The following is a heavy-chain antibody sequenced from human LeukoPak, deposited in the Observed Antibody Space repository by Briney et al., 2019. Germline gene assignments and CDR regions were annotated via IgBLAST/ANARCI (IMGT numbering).Heavy chain of an antibody. V-gene: IGHV4-59*01. D-gene: IGHD1-26*01. CDR1: GGSISTYY. Sequence: SETLSLTCTVSGGSISTYYWSWIRQPPGKGLEWIGYIFYIGTTKYNPSLTGRVTISVDTSKNQFSLRLSSVTAADTAIYYCARDYSGSDFHWLDPWGQGILVTVSS. J-gene: IGHJ5*02. CDR3: ARDYSGSDFHWLDP. CDR2: IFYIGTT.